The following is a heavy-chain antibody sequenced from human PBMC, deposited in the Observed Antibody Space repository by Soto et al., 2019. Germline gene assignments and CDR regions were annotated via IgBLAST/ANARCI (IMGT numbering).Heavy chain of an antibody. CDR1: GFSLSTSGVG. D-gene: IGHD2-15*01. Sequence: PTLVNPTQTLTLTCTFSGFSLSTSGVGVGWIRQPPGKALDWLALIYWDDDKRYSPSLKSRLTITKDTSKNQVVLTMTNMDPVDTATYYCAQSGGSDCSGGSCYSQLFDYWGQGTLVTVS. V-gene: IGHV2-5*02. CDR3: AQSGGSDCSGGSCYSQLFDY. J-gene: IGHJ4*02. CDR2: IYWDDDK.